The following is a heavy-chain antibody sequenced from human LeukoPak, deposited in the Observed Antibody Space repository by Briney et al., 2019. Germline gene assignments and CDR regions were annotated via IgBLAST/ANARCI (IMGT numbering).Heavy chain of an antibody. CDR2: ITPDGTST. CDR1: GFTFSTYW. D-gene: IGHD3-3*01. Sequence: GGSLRLSCAVSGFTFSTYWMHWVRQAPGKGLVWVSRITPDGTSTTYADSVKGRFTISRDNAKNTLYVQMNSLRAEDTALYYCARGAFGVYAFDLWGQGTMVTVSS. V-gene: IGHV3-74*01. J-gene: IGHJ3*01. CDR3: ARGAFGVYAFDL.